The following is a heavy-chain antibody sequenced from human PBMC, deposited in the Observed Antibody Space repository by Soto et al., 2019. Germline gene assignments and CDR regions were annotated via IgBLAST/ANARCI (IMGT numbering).Heavy chain of an antibody. J-gene: IGHJ4*02. CDR2: IDSSGGTT. CDR3: AKDVPASGWLSGY. V-gene: IGHV3-23*01. Sequence: HLLESGGGLAQLGGSLRLSCAASGFTFSTYAMSWVHQAPGKGLAWVSTIDSSGGTTYYADSVKGRFFISRDNSKNTLYLDVTSLRAEDAAVYYCAKDVPASGWLSGYWGQGTLVTVSS. CDR1: GFTFSTYA. D-gene: IGHD6-19*01.